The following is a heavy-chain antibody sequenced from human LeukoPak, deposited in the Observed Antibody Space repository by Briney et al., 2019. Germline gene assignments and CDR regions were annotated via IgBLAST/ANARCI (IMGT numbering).Heavy chain of an antibody. V-gene: IGHV1-24*01. Sequence: ASVKVSCKVSGYTLTELSMHWVRQAPGKGLEWMGGFDPEDGETIYAQKFQGRVTMTRNTSISTAYMELSSLRSEDTAVYYCASGGFGELPDYWGQGTLVTVSS. D-gene: IGHD3-10*01. CDR3: ASGGFGELPDY. J-gene: IGHJ4*02. CDR2: FDPEDGET. CDR1: GYTLTELS.